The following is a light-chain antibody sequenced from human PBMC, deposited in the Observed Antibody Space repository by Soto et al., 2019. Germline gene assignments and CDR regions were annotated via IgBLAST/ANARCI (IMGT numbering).Light chain of an antibody. Sequence: EIVMTQSPATLSVSPGERATLSCRASQSVSSNLAWYQQKPGQTPKLLIYVASTRATGIPARFSGSGSGTEFTLYISSLQSEDFAVYYCQQYNVWPLTFGGGTKVEFK. CDR2: VAS. CDR3: QQYNVWPLT. V-gene: IGKV3-15*01. J-gene: IGKJ4*01. CDR1: QSVSSN.